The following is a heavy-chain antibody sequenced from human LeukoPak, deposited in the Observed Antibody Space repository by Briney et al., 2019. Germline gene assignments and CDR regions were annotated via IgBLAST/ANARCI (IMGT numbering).Heavy chain of an antibody. V-gene: IGHV3-30*02. CDR1: GFTFSSYG. Sequence: VGSLRLSCAASGFTFSSYGMHWVRQAPGKGLEWVAFIHYDGSNKYYADSVRGRFTISRDNAKNTLYLQMNSLRAEDTAVYYCATEMATNPAFDYWGQGTLVTVSS. D-gene: IGHD5-24*01. J-gene: IGHJ4*02. CDR2: IHYDGSNK. CDR3: ATEMATNPAFDY.